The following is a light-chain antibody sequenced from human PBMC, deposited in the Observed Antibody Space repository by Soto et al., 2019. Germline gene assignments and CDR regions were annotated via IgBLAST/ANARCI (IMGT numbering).Light chain of an antibody. CDR2: DAS. J-gene: IGKJ1*01. V-gene: IGKV3-20*01. CDR3: QQYGNSPWT. Sequence: EIVLTQSPGTLSLSPGERATLSCRASQSVRSTYLAWYQQKPGQAPRLLIYDASSRATGIPDRFSGSGSGTDFTLTISRLEPEDFAVYYCQQYGNSPWTFGQGTKVEIK. CDR1: QSVRSTY.